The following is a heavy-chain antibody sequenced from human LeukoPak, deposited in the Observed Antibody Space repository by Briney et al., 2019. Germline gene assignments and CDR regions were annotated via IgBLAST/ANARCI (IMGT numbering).Heavy chain of an antibody. J-gene: IGHJ5*02. CDR3: AKVHYDYVWGSYRPNWFDP. D-gene: IGHD3-16*02. Sequence: SETLSLTCAVYGGSFSGYYWSWIRQPPGKGLEWIGEINHSGSTNYNPSPKSRVTISVDTSKNQFSLKLSSVTAADTAVYYCAKVHYDYVWGSYRPNWFDPWGQGTLVTVSS. CDR1: GGSFSGYY. V-gene: IGHV4-34*01. CDR2: INHSGST.